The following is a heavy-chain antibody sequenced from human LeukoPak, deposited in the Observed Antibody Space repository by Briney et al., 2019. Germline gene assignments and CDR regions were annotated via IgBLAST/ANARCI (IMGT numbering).Heavy chain of an antibody. D-gene: IGHD7-27*01. CDR2: IIPIFGTA. J-gene: IGHJ5*02. V-gene: IGHV1-69*13. CDR3: AGDRGDNRFDP. Sequence: GASVKVSCKASGGTFSSYAISWVRQAPGQGLEWMGGIIPIFGTANYAQKFQGRVTITADESTSTAYMELSSLRSEDTAVYYCAGDRGDNRFDPWGQGTLVTVSS. CDR1: GGTFSSYA.